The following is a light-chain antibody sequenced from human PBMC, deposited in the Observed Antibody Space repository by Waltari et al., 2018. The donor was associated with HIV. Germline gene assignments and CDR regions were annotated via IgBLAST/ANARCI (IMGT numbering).Light chain of an antibody. CDR2: EVN. V-gene: IGLV2-8*01. J-gene: IGLJ2*01. CDR1: SSDIGDSDY. Sequence: QSALTQPPSASGSPGQSVTISCTVTSSDIGDSDYLSWYQQHPGKAPKLIISEVNKRPSGFPDRFPETKSGNTASLSVSVLQAEDVDDCYCGSVVPTKKCGGLFGGGTKLTVL. CDR3: GSVVPTKKCGGL.